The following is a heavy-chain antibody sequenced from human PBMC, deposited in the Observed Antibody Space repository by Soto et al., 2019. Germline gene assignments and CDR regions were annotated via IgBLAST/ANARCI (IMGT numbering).Heavy chain of an antibody. J-gene: IGHJ3*02. D-gene: IGHD1-1*01. CDR3: AHIGTISGDI. Sequence: QITLKESGPTLVKPTQTLTLTCTFSGFSLFTSGVGVGWIRQPPGKDLEWLALIYWDDDKRYSPSLKSRLTTTKDTSEKQVLLTMTNMDPVDTATYYCAHIGTISGDIWGQGTMVTVSS. CDR1: GFSLFTSGVG. CDR2: IYWDDDK. V-gene: IGHV2-5*02.